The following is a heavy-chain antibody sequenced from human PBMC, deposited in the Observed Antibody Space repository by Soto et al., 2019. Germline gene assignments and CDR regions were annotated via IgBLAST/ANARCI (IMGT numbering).Heavy chain of an antibody. CDR2: INYSGST. Sequence: QLQLQESGPGLVKPSETLSLTCTVSGGSISIXTXXXXXXXXXXXXXLXXXGSINYSGSTYYNPSFKSRVTISVDASENQFSLKLSSVTAADTAVYYCARHIAAASQWPVDYMDVWGKGTTVTVSS. J-gene: IGHJ6*03. D-gene: IGHD6-13*01. CDR1: GGSISIXTXX. V-gene: IGHV4-39*01. CDR3: ARHIAAASQWPVDYMDV.